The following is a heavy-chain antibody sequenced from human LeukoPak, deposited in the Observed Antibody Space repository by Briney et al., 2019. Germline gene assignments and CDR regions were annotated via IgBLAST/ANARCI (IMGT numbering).Heavy chain of an antibody. V-gene: IGHV4-34*01. CDR3: ARNKSGYSSSSWYFDL. CDR1: GGSFSGYY. Sequence: SETLSLTCAVYGGSFSGYYWGWIRQPPGKGLEWIGLINHSGSTNYNPSLKSRVTISVDTSKNQFSLKLSSVTAADTAVYYCARNKSGYSSSSWYFDLWGRGTLVTVSS. D-gene: IGHD6-13*01. J-gene: IGHJ2*01. CDR2: INHSGST.